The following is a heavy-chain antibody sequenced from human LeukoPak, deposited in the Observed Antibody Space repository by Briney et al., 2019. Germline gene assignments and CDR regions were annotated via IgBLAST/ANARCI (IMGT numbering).Heavy chain of an antibody. CDR1: GFTFSSYG. J-gene: IGHJ3*02. D-gene: IGHD3-16*01. Sequence: PGGSLRLSCAASGFTFSSYGMHWVRQAPGKGLEWVAVIWYDGSNKYYAGSVKGRFTISRDNSKNTLYLQMNSLRAEDTAVYYCAKGSRIMITFGGVIVDAFDIWGQGTMVTVSS. CDR3: AKGSRIMITFGGVIVDAFDI. CDR2: IWYDGSNK. V-gene: IGHV3-33*06.